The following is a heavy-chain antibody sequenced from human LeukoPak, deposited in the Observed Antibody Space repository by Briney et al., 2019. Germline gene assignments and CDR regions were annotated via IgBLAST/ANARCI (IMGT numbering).Heavy chain of an antibody. D-gene: IGHD4-23*01. Sequence: GGSLRLSCAASGFTFSSYGMNWVRQAPEKGLEWVSSISSSSTYTYYADSVQGRFTISRDNAKNSLYLQMNSLRAEDTAVYYCGRLVGNPYYFDYWGQGTLVTVYS. CDR2: ISSSSTYT. J-gene: IGHJ4*02. CDR1: GFTFSSYG. V-gene: IGHV3-21*01. CDR3: GRLVGNPYYFDY.